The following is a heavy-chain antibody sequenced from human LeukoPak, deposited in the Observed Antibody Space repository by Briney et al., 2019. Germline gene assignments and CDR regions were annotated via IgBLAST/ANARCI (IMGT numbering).Heavy chain of an antibody. D-gene: IGHD6-19*01. J-gene: IGHJ4*02. Sequence: PGGSLRLSCAASGLTFSSYGMHWVRQAPGKGLEWVAVISYDGSNKYYADSVKGRFTISRDNSKNTLYLQMNSLRAEDTAVYYCAKDPPSVAGTLLPDYWGQGTLVTVSS. CDR1: GLTFSSYG. V-gene: IGHV3-30*18. CDR2: ISYDGSNK. CDR3: AKDPPSVAGTLLPDY.